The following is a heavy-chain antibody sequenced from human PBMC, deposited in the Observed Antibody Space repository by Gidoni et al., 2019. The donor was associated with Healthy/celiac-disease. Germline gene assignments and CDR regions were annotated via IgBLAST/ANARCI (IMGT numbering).Heavy chain of an antibody. CDR2: IYTSGST. V-gene: IGHV4-61*02. Sequence: QVQLQESGPGLVKPSQTLSLTCTVSGGSISSGSYYWSWIRQPAGKGLEWIGRIYTSGSTNYNPSLKSRVTISVDTSKNQFSLKLSSVTAADTAVYYCARDKGYGVAFDIWGQGTMVTVSS. J-gene: IGHJ3*02. CDR3: ARDKGYGVAFDI. D-gene: IGHD4-17*01. CDR1: GGSISSGSYY.